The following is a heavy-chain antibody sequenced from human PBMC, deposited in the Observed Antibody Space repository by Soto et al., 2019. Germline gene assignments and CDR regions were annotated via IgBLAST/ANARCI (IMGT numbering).Heavy chain of an antibody. CDR2: TYTSGST. D-gene: IGHD6-19*01. CDR3: ARDWYSSGWYWSDP. J-gene: IGHJ5*02. CDR1: GGSISSYY. V-gene: IGHV4-4*07. Sequence: TLSLTCTVSGGSISSYYWSWIRQPAGKGLEWIGRTYTSGSTNYNPSLKSRVTMSVDTSKNQFSLKLSSVTAADTAVYYCARDWYSSGWYWSDPWGQGTLVTVSS.